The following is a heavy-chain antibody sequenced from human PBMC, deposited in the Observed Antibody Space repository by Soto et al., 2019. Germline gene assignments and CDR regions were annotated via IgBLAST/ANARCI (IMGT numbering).Heavy chain of an antibody. CDR2: VSYDGSNQ. J-gene: IGHJ4*02. CDR1: GFTFSSYA. V-gene: IGHV3-30-3*01. CDR3: ARGGGLWFGESSTLVY. Sequence: QVQLVDSGGGVVQPGRSLRLACAASGFTFSSYAMHWVRQAPGKGLEWVAVVSYDGSNQYYTDSVKGRFTISRGNSKNMLYLHMNTDRVADTAVYYCARGGGLWFGESSTLVYWGQGTLVTVSP. D-gene: IGHD3-10*01.